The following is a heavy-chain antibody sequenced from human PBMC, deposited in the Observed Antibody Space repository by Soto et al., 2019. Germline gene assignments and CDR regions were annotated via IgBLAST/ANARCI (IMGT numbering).Heavy chain of an antibody. V-gene: IGHV3-30-3*01. CDR2: ISYDGSNK. D-gene: IGHD6-19*01. CDR3: AKDLRAVAGHDFDY. J-gene: IGHJ4*02. Sequence: GGSLRLSCAASGFTFSSYAMHWVRQAPGKGLEWVAVISYDGSNKYYADSVKGRFTISRDNSKNTLYLQMNSLRAEDTAVYYCAKDLRAVAGHDFDYWGQGTLVTVSS. CDR1: GFTFSSYA.